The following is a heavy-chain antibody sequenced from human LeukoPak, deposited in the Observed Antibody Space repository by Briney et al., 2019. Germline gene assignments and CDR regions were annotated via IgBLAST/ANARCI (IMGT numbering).Heavy chain of an antibody. CDR2: ISYDGSNK. Sequence: PGRSLRLSCAASGFTFGSYGMHWVRQAPGKGLEWVAVISYDGSNKYYADSVKGRFTISRDNSKNTLYLQMNSLRAEDTAVYYCAKGPDIVVVPAAPKVDWFDPWGQGTLVTVSS. CDR1: GFTFGSYG. D-gene: IGHD2-2*01. V-gene: IGHV3-30*18. CDR3: AKGPDIVVVPAAPKVDWFDP. J-gene: IGHJ5*02.